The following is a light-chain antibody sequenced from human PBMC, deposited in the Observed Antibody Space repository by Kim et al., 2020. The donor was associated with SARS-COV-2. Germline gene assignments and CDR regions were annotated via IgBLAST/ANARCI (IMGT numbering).Light chain of an antibody. CDR2: GKN. J-gene: IGLJ2*01. V-gene: IGLV3-19*01. Sequence: LGQTVRSTCQGDNLRSYYASWYQQKPGQAPVLVIYGKNNRPSGIPDRFSGSSSGNTASLTITGAQAEDEADYYCNSRDSSGDHLVVFGGGTQLTVL. CDR3: NSRDSSGDHLVV. CDR1: NLRSYY.